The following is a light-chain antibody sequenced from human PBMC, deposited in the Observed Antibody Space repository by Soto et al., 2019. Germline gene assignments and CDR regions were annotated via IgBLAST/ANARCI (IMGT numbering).Light chain of an antibody. CDR3: SSYTSSSTLVV. CDR2: DVS. Sequence: QSALTQPASVSGSPGQSITISCTGTSSDVGGYNYVSWYQQHPGKAPKLMIYDVSNRPSGVSQRFSGSKSGNTASLTISGLQAEDEADYYCSSYTSSSTLVVFGGGPKLTVL. CDR1: SSDVGGYNY. V-gene: IGLV2-14*01. J-gene: IGLJ2*01.